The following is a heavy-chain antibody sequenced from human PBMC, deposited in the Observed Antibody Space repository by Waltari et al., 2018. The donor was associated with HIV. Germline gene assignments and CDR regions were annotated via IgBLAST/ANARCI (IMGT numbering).Heavy chain of an antibody. V-gene: IGHV1-18*04. CDR3: ARQPHCGGDCFSGFDY. J-gene: IGHJ4*02. Sequence: QVQLVQSVAEVKKPGAAVKVSCKASGYSFGTYGIGWERQAPGQGLEGRGRVSADLRSANHEQKLQGRVTMTTETPPSTAYMELTGLTSDDTAVYYCARQPHCGGDCFSGFDYWGQGTLVTVSS. CDR2: VSADLRSA. D-gene: IGHD2-21*02. CDR1: GYSFGTYG.